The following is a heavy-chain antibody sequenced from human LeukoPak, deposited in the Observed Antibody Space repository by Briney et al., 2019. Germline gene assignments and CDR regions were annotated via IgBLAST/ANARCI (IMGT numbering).Heavy chain of an antibody. D-gene: IGHD3-10*01. V-gene: IGHV4-30-4*01. CDR2: IYYSGST. CDR3: ARVAFAVVRYYFDY. J-gene: IGHJ4*02. Sequence: SETLSLTCTVSGGSISSGDYYWSWIRQPPGKGLEWIGYIYYSGSTYYNPSLKSRATISVDTSKNQFSLKLSSVTAADTAVYYCARVAFAVVRYYFDYWGQGTLVTVSS. CDR1: GGSISSGDYY.